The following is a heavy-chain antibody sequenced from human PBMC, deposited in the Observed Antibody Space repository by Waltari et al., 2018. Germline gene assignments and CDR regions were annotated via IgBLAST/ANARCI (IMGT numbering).Heavy chain of an antibody. CDR3: AKIGVSGHWYFDL. D-gene: IGHD6-19*01. Sequence: EVQLLESGGGLVQPGGSLRLSCAASGLTFSNCPVSWVRQAPGNGLEWVSSISSSRYLTYYADPVGGRVTVSRYNSKNTLYRQMNSLGAEDTATYYCAKIGVSGHWYFDLWGRGTLVTVSS. CDR2: ISSSRYLT. J-gene: IGHJ2*01. V-gene: IGHV3-23*01. CDR1: GLTFSNCP.